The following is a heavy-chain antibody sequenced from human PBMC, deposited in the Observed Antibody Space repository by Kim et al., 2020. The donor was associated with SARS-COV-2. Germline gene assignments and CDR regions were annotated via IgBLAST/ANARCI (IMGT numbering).Heavy chain of an antibody. CDR3: ARHLRGSSWFDC. V-gene: IGHV4-39*01. Sequence: FYTPSLKSRLTLSVETSKNQFSLKMSSVTAADTAVFYCARHLRGSSWFDCWGQGTLVTVSS. J-gene: IGHJ4*02. D-gene: IGHD6-13*01.